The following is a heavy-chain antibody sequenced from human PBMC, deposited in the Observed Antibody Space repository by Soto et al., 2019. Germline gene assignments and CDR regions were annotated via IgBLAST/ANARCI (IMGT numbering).Heavy chain of an antibody. J-gene: IGHJ6*02. D-gene: IGHD4-17*01. Sequence: GGSLRLSCAASGFTFSRYKMHWVRQAPGKGLEWVSVISQNVRDKFYPDYVKGRFTISRDNSMNTLDLQMNSLRAEDTVVYYCAKENSTVTITYYYYYYGMDVWGQGTTVTVSS. CDR3: AKENSTVTITYYYYYYGMDV. CDR1: GFTFSRYK. V-gene: IGHV3-30*04. CDR2: ISQNVRDK.